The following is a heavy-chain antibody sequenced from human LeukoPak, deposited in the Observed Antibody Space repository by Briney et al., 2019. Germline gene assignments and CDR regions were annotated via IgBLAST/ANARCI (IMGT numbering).Heavy chain of an antibody. V-gene: IGHV5-51*01. CDR2: IYPGDSDT. Sequence: GESLKISCKGSGYSFTTYWIGWVRQMPGKGLEWMGIIYPGDSDTRYSPSFQGQVTISADKSISTAYLQWSSLKASDTAMYYCARGVMIRGVIITTYFDYWGQGSLVTVS. D-gene: IGHD3-10*01. CDR1: GYSFTTYW. J-gene: IGHJ4*02. CDR3: ARGVMIRGVIITTYFDY.